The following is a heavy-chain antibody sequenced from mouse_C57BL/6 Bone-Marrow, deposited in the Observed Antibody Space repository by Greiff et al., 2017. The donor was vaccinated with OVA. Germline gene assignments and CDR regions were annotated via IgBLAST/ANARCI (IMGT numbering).Heavy chain of an antibody. CDR2: IYPGDGDT. Sequence: QVQLQQSGAELVKPGASVKISCKASGYAFSSYWMNWVKQRPGKGLEWIGQIYPGDGDTNYNGKFKGKATLTADKSSSTAYMQLSSLTSEDSAVYFCARSSDRYRYFDVWGTGTTVTVSS. CDR1: GYAFSSYW. CDR3: ARSSDRYRYFDV. D-gene: IGHD6-1*01. V-gene: IGHV1-80*01. J-gene: IGHJ1*03.